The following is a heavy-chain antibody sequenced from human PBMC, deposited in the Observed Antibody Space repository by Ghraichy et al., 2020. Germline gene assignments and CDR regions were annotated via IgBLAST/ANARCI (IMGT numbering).Heavy chain of an antibody. CDR2: IYWNDDK. CDR3: AHRHHDYYDSSGPPRDAFDI. J-gene: IGHJ3*02. CDR1: GFSLSTSGVG. V-gene: IGHV2-5*01. Sequence: SGPTLVKPTQTLTLTCTFSGFSLSTSGVGVGWIRQPPGKALEWLALIYWNDDKRYSPSLKSRLTITKDTSKNQVVLTMTNMDPVDTATYYCAHRHHDYYDSSGPPRDAFDIWGQGTMVTVSS. D-gene: IGHD3-22*01.